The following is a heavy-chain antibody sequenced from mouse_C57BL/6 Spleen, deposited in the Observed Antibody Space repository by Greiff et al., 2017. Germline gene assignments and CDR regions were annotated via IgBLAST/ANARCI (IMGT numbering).Heavy chain of an antibody. D-gene: IGHD1-1*02. Sequence: VQLQQPGAELVKPGASVKVSCKASGYTFTSYWMHWVKQRPGQGLEWIGRIHPSDSDTNYNQKFKGKAKLTVDKSSSTAYMQLSSLTSADSAVYYCAIGGSLAYWGQGTLVTVSA. J-gene: IGHJ3*01. CDR1: GYTFTSYW. CDR2: IHPSDSDT. V-gene: IGHV1-74*01. CDR3: AIGGSLAY.